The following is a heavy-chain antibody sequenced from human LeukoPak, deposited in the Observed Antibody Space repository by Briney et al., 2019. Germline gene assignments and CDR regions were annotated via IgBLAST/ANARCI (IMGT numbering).Heavy chain of an antibody. D-gene: IGHD3-10*01. Sequence: SETLSLTCTVSGGSISSYYWSWIRQPPGKGLERIGYIYYSGSTNYSPSPKSRVTISVDTSKNQFSLKLSSVTAADTAVYYCARVPSRYYYGSGSYHSSARFDPWGQGTLVTVSS. CDR2: IYYSGST. V-gene: IGHV4-59*01. CDR1: GGSISSYY. CDR3: ARVPSRYYYGSGSYHSSARFDP. J-gene: IGHJ5*02.